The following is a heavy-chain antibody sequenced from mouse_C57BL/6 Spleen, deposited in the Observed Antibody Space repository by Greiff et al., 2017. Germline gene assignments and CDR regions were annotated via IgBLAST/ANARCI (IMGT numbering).Heavy chain of an antibody. CDR2: INPETGGT. CDR3: TPYDQFAY. J-gene: IGHJ3*01. Sequence: VQLQQSGADLVRPGASVTLSCTASGFTFTDYEMPWVKQTPVHGLEWIGAINPETGGTAYSQKFKGKAILTADNSSSTAYMELRSLTSEDSAVYYCTPYDQFAYWGQWTLVTVSA. D-gene: IGHD2-3*01. CDR1: GFTFTDYE. V-gene: IGHV1-15*01.